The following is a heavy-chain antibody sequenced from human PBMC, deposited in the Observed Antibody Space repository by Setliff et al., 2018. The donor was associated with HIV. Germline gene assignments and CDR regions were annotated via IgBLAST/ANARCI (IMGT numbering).Heavy chain of an antibody. Sequence: GASVKVSCKASGYTFTSYYMHWVRQAPGQGLEWMGIINPSGGSTSYAQKFQGRVTMTRDTSTSTVYVELGSLRSEDTAVYYCARDGRYYDSSGYFDYWGQGTLVTVSS. CDR1: GYTFTSYY. CDR3: ARDGRYYDSSGYFDY. V-gene: IGHV1-46*01. CDR2: INPSGGST. J-gene: IGHJ4*02. D-gene: IGHD3-22*01.